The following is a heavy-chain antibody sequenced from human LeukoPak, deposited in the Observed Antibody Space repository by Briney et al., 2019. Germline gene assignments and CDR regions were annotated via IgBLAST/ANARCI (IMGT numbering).Heavy chain of an antibody. CDR2: IIPIFGTA. J-gene: IGHJ5*02. D-gene: IGHD4-17*01. Sequence: SVKVSCKASGGTFSSYAISWVRQAPGQGLEWMGRIIPIFGTANYAQKFQGRVTITADKSTSTAYMELSSLRSEDTAVYYCARGASGVYTVTTSWFDPWGQGTLVTVSS. CDR3: ARGASGVYTVTTSWFDP. V-gene: IGHV1-69*06. CDR1: GGTFSSYA.